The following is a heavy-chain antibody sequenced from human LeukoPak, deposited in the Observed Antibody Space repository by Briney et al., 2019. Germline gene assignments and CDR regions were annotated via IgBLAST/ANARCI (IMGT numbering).Heavy chain of an antibody. Sequence: GGSLRLSCTASGFTVSRNYLGWVRQPPGKGLEWVSITYSGGTTYYGDSVKGRFTISRDNSKNTLYLQMNILRAEDTAVYYYARGVNNGWYHWGQGTLVTVSS. V-gene: IGHV3-53*01. CDR1: GFTVSRNY. D-gene: IGHD6-19*01. CDR2: TYSGGTT. CDR3: ARGVNNGWYH. J-gene: IGHJ5*02.